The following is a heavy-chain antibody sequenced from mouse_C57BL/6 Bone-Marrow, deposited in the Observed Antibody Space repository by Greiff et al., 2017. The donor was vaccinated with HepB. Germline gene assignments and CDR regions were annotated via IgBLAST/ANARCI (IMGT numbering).Heavy chain of an antibody. V-gene: IGHV7-3*01. Sequence: EVQVVESGGGLVQPGGSLSLSCAASGFTFTDYYMSWVRQPPGKALEWLGFIRNKANGYTTEYSASVKGRFTISRDNSQSILYLQMNALRAEDSATYYCARLPDYYGSSSYAMDYWGQGTSVTVSS. CDR1: GFTFTDYY. CDR2: IRNKANGYTT. J-gene: IGHJ4*01. CDR3: ARLPDYYGSSSYAMDY. D-gene: IGHD1-1*01.